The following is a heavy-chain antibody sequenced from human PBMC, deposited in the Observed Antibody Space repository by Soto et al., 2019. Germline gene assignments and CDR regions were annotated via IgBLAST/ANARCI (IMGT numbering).Heavy chain of an antibody. CDR2: IYSGGST. CDR1: GFTVSSNY. J-gene: IGHJ6*02. Sequence: GGSLRLSCAASGFTVSSNYMSWVRQAPGKGLEWVSVIYSGGSTYYADSVKGRFTISRDNSKNTLYLQMNSLRAEDTAVHYCARLRHSRAARPLYYYYCGMDVWGQGTTVTVSS. CDR3: ARLRHSRAARPLYYYYCGMDV. V-gene: IGHV3-53*01. D-gene: IGHD6-6*01.